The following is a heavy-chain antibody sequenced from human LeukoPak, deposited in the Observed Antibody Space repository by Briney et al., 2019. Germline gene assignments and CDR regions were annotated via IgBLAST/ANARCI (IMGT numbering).Heavy chain of an antibody. J-gene: IGHJ4*02. D-gene: IGHD1-26*01. Sequence: GGSLRLSCAASGFTFSGYAMSWVRQAPGKGLEWVSGFSGSGGSTYYADSVKGRFTISRDNSRNALSLQMNSLRAEDTAVYYCAKAGKVGACVWNYYFHYWRQGTLVTVSP. CDR3: AKAGKVGACVWNYYFHY. CDR1: GFTFSGYA. V-gene: IGHV3-23*01. CDR2: FSGSGGST.